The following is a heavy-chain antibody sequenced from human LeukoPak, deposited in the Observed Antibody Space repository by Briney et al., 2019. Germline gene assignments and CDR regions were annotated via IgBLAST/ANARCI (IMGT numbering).Heavy chain of an antibody. Sequence: GGSLRLSCAASGFTFSNYAMHWVRQAPGKGLEYVSGISTNGGSTYYADSVKGRFTISRDNSKNTLFLHMNSLRAEDTAVYSCAKGYYGSGSYGWFDYWGHGTLVTVSS. D-gene: IGHD3-10*01. CDR2: ISTNGGST. CDR3: AKGYYGSGSYGWFDY. J-gene: IGHJ4*01. CDR1: GFTFSNYA. V-gene: IGHV3-64*04.